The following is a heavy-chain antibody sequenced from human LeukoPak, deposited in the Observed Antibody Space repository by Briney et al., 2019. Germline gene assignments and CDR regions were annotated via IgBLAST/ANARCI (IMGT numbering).Heavy chain of an antibody. D-gene: IGHD2-15*01. CDR1: GFSFRSYV. J-gene: IGHJ4*02. CDR3: ASKGIVATPIGPFDY. CDR2: ISGSGGST. Sequence: GGSLRLSCVGSGFSFRSYVMSWVRQAPGKGLEWVSGISGSGGSTYYADSVKGRFTISRDNSKNTLYLQMNSLRAEDTAVYYCASKGIVATPIGPFDYWGQGTLVTVSS. V-gene: IGHV3-23*01.